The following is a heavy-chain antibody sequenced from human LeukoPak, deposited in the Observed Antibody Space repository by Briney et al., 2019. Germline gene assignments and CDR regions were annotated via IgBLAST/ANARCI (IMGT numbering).Heavy chain of an antibody. J-gene: IGHJ6*03. D-gene: IGHD2-2*01. CDR3: ARAAPYCSSTCCPRYYYYYMDV. Sequence: ATVKVSCKASGYTFTSYYMHWVRQAPGQGLEWMGIINPSGGSTSYAQKFQGRVTITTDESTSTAYMELSSLRSEDTAVYYCARAAPYCSSTCCPRYYYYYMDVWGKGTTLTVSS. CDR1: GYTFTSYY. CDR2: INPSGGST. V-gene: IGHV1-46*01.